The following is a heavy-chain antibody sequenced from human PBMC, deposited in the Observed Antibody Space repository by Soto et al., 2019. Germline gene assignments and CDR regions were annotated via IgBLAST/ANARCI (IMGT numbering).Heavy chain of an antibody. V-gene: IGHV3-30*18. D-gene: IGHD3-16*01. CDR1: GFTFSSYG. CDR3: AKDPEGGGSDC. J-gene: IGHJ4*02. Sequence: QVQLVESGGGVVQPGRSLRLSCAASGFTFSSYGMHWVRQAPGKGLEWVAVISYDGSNKYYADSVKGRFTISRDNSKNPLYLEMNSLRAEDTAVDYCAKDPEGGGSDCWGQGTLVTVSS. CDR2: ISYDGSNK.